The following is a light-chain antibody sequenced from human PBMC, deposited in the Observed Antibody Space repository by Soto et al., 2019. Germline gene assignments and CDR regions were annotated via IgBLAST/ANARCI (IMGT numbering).Light chain of an antibody. Sequence: QSALTQPGSVAGSPGQSISISCIGTSSDVGSYNYVSWYQQHPGRAPKLMIYEVINRPSGVSNRFSGSKSGNTDSLTISGLQAEYEADYYCSSYTSSSSLYVVGTGTKLTVL. CDR1: SSDVGSYNY. CDR2: EVI. CDR3: SSYTSSSSLYV. V-gene: IGLV2-14*03. J-gene: IGLJ1*01.